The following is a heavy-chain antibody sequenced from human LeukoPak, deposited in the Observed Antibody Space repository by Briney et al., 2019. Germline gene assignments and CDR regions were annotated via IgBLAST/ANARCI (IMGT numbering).Heavy chain of an antibody. Sequence: PGGSLRLSCAASGFTFSSYGMHWVRQAPGKGLEWVAFIRYDGSNKYYADSVKGRFTISRDNSKNTLYLQMNSLRAEDTAVYYCAKDLRGSIRGSAFDYWGQGTLVTVSS. D-gene: IGHD2-15*01. CDR1: GFTFSSYG. CDR3: AKDLRGSIRGSAFDY. CDR2: IRYDGSNK. V-gene: IGHV3-30*02. J-gene: IGHJ4*02.